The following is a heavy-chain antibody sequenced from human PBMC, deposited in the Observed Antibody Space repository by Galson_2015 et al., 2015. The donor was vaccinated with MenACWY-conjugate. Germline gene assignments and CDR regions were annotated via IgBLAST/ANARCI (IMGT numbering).Heavy chain of an antibody. Sequence: LRLSCAASGFTFSSYGMHWVRQAPGKGLEWVAVIWSDGSNKYSADSVKGRFTISRDNSKNTLYLQMNSLRAEDTSVYYCARDYCSSTGCYFDYWGQGTLGTGSS. J-gene: IGHJ4*02. D-gene: IGHD2-2*01. CDR1: GFTFSSYG. CDR2: IWSDGSNK. CDR3: ARDYCSSTGCYFDY. V-gene: IGHV3-33*01.